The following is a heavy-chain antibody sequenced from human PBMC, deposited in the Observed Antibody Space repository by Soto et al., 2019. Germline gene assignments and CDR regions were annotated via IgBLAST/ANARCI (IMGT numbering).Heavy chain of an antibody. CDR2: INPSGGST. Sequence: ASVKVSCKASGYTFTSYYMHWVRQAPGQGLEWMGIINPSGGSTSYAQTLQGRVTITRDMSTGTAYMEVRSLRSDDTAVYYCAAEVYSGGDCCHFDYWGQGSLVTVSS. CDR3: AAEVYSGGDCCHFDY. D-gene: IGHD2-21*02. J-gene: IGHJ4*01. V-gene: IGHV1-46*01. CDR1: GYTFTSYY.